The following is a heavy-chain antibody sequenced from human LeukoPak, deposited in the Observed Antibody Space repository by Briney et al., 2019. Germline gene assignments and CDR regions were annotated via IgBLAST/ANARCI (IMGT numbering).Heavy chain of an antibody. D-gene: IGHD2-2*02. CDR2: INHSGST. Sequence: SETLSLTCAVYGGSFSGYYWIWIRQPPGKGREWIGEINHSGSTNYNPAVKSRVTISVDTSKNQFSMKLSSVTADDTAVYYCARGIVVVPAAISLSRPGARFDYWGQGTLVTVSS. CDR1: GGSFSGYY. CDR3: ARGIVVVPAAISLSRPGARFDY. J-gene: IGHJ4*02. V-gene: IGHV4-34*01.